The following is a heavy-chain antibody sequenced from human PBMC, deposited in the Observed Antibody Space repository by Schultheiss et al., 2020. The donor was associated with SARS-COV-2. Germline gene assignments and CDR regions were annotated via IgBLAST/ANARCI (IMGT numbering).Heavy chain of an antibody. CDR3: ARESSSTSRWFDP. V-gene: IGHV4-39*02. CDR1: GGSITSSSNF. Sequence: SETLSLTCTVSGGSITSSSNFWGWIRQPPGKGLEWIGTMFYSGSTYYNPSLKSRVTISVDTSKNQFSLRLSSVTAADTAMYYCARESSSTSRWFDPWGQGTLVTVSS. CDR2: MFYSGST. J-gene: IGHJ5*02. D-gene: IGHD2-2*01.